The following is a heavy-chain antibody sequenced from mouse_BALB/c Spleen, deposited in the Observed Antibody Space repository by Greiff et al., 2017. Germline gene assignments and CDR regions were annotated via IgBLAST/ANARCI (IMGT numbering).Heavy chain of an antibody. J-gene: IGHJ3*01. CDR3: ARETMIRGFAY. CDR2: ISSGGST. V-gene: IGHV5-6-5*01. Sequence: EVQVVESGGGLVKPGGSLKLSCAASGFTFSSYAMSWVRQTPEKRLEWVASISSGGSTYYPDSVKGRFTISRDNARNILYLQMSSLRSEDTAMYYCARETMIRGFAYWGQGTLVTVSA. CDR1: GFTFSSYA. D-gene: IGHD2-4*01.